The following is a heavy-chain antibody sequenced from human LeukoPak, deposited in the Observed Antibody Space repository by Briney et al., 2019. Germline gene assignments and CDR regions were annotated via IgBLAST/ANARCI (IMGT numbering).Heavy chain of an antibody. CDR3: AKTNGYYSD. V-gene: IGHV3-23*01. D-gene: IGHD3-22*01. J-gene: IGHJ4*02. Sequence: GGSLRLSCAASGFTFSKFWMGWVRQAPGKGLEWVSGISGSGGTTYYADSVKGRFTISRDNSKNSLSLQVSSLRAEDTAVYYCAKTNGYYSDWGQGTLVTVSS. CDR2: ISGSGGTT. CDR1: GFTFSKFW.